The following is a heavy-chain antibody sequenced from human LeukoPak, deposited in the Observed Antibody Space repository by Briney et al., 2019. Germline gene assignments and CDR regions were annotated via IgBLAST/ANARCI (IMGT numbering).Heavy chain of an antibody. CDR2: ISGGTT. CDR3: SRGSGLLSVY. V-gene: IGHV3-49*03. Sequence: GGSLRLSCTASGFTFGDYLMSWFRQAPGKGLEWIGFISGGTTEYAASVKGRFTISRDDSTSIAYLQMNGLTTEDTAVYYCSRGSGLLSVYWGQGTLVTVSS. CDR1: GFTFGDYL. J-gene: IGHJ4*02. D-gene: IGHD5-12*01.